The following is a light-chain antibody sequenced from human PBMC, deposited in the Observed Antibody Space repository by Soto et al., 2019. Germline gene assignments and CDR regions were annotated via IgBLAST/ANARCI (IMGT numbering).Light chain of an antibody. Sequence: DIVMTQSPLCLPVTPGEPASISCRSSQSLLHSNGYNYLDWYLQKPGQSPPLLIYFDSNRASGVPDRFSGSGSGTDLTLKISREEAEDVGVYYCMQALQTPYTFGQATKRELK. CDR1: QSLLHSNGYNY. J-gene: IGKJ2*01. V-gene: IGKV2-28*01. CDR3: MQALQTPYT. CDR2: FDS.